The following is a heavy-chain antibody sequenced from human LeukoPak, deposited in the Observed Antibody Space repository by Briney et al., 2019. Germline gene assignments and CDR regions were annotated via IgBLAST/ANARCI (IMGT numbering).Heavy chain of an antibody. Sequence: GGSLRLSCAASGFTVSSNYMSWVRQAPGKGLEWVSVIYSGGSTYYADSVKGRFTISRDNNKNSLYLQMNSLRTEDTALYYCAKDGYGDYDYWGQGTLVTVSS. J-gene: IGHJ4*02. CDR3: AKDGYGDYDY. D-gene: IGHD4-17*01. CDR2: IYSGGST. V-gene: IGHV3-53*05. CDR1: GFTVSSNY.